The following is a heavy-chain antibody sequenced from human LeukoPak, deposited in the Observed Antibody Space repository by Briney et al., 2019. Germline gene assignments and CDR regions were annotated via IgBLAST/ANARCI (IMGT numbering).Heavy chain of an antibody. CDR3: AKDRRIVVVPAVTNDFDY. V-gene: IGHV3-23*01. J-gene: IGHJ4*02. CDR2: ISGSGGST. CDR1: GFTFSSYA. Sequence: AGGSLRLSCAASGFTFSSYAMSLVRQAPGKGLEWVSAISGSGGSTYYADSVKGRFTISRDNSKNTLYLQMNSLRAEDTAVYYCAKDRRIVVVPAVTNDFDYWGQGTLVTVSS. D-gene: IGHD2-2*01.